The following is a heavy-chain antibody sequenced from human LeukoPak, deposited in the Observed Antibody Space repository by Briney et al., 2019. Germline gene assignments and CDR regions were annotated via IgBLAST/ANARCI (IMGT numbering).Heavy chain of an antibody. CDR1: GGSISSSSYY. J-gene: IGHJ4*02. Sequence: PSETLSLTCTVSGGSISSSSYYWGWIRQPPGKGLEWIGSIYYSGSTYYNPSLKSRVTISVDTSKNQFSLKLSSVTAADTAVYYCARGYPYYYDSSGYGLDYWGQGTLVTVSS. V-gene: IGHV4-39*07. CDR2: IYYSGST. CDR3: ARGYPYYYDSSGYGLDY. D-gene: IGHD3-22*01.